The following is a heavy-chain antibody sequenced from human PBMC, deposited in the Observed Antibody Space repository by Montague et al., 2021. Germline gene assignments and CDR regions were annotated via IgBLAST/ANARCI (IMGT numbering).Heavy chain of an antibody. D-gene: IGHD6-13*01. J-gene: IGHJ4*02. CDR1: GGSVSTGNYY. CDR2: IYYTGSS. CDR3: ARGQRLVPYYLDS. Sequence: SDTLSLTCNVSGGSVSTGNYYWTWIRQPPGKELEWIGYIYYTGSSKYNPSLESRVTISISTSKKQFTLKLSSVTAADTAVYYCARGQRLVPYYLDSWGQGTLVTVSS. V-gene: IGHV4-61*01.